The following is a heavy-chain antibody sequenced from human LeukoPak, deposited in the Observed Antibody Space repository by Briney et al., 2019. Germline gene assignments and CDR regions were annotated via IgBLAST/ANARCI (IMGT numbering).Heavy chain of an antibody. Sequence: GESLKISCQGSGYSFTTYWIGWARQMPGKGLEWMGIIYPGDSDTRYSPSFQGQVTISADKSFNTAYLQWSSLKASDTAMYYCARSAARLDFDYWGQGTLVTVSS. D-gene: IGHD6-6*01. CDR2: IYPGDSDT. V-gene: IGHV5-51*01. J-gene: IGHJ4*02. CDR1: GYSFTTYW. CDR3: ARSAARLDFDY.